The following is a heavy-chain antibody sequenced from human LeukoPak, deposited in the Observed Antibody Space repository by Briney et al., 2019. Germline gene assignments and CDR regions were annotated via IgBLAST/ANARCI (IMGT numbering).Heavy chain of an antibody. D-gene: IGHD3-10*01. CDR3: SRHSDVIGAI. CDR1: GYTFTHQW. J-gene: IGHJ4*02. Sequence: GESLQISCQASGYTFTHQWIGWARPKSGSGLEWMGIIYPRASDTRYSPSFQGHVTISADTSINSAYLEWSRLESSDTGIYYCSRHSDVIGAIWGQGTLVTVSS. V-gene: IGHV5-51*01. CDR2: IYPRASDT.